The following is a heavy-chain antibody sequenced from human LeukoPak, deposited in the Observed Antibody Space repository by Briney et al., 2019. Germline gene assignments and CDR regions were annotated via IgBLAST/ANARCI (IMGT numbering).Heavy chain of an antibody. D-gene: IGHD6-13*01. CDR2: ITGNSGST. J-gene: IGHJ5*02. V-gene: IGHV3-23*01. Sequence: GGSLRLSCVASGFTFTSYAMNWVRQAPGQGLEWVSAITGNSGSTYYADSVKGRFTISRDNSKNTMYLQMNSLRAEDTAVYYCARAPSSSWFDPWGQGTLVTVSS. CDR1: GFTFTSYA. CDR3: ARAPSSSWFDP.